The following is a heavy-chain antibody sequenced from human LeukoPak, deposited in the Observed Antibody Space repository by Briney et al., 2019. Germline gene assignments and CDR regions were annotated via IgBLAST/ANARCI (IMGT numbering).Heavy chain of an antibody. CDR1: GFTFSTYA. J-gene: IGHJ4*02. Sequence: GGSLRLSCAASGFTFSTYALSWVRQAPGKGLEWVSAISGSGGSTKYADSVKGRFTISRDNSKNTLYLQMNSLRAEDTAVYYCANPGSGHYPAPFDFWGQGTLVTVSS. V-gene: IGHV3-23*01. D-gene: IGHD3-22*01. CDR3: ANPGSGHYPAPFDF. CDR2: ISGSGGST.